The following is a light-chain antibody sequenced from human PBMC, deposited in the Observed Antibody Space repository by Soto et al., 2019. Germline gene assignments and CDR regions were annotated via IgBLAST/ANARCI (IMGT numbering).Light chain of an antibody. CDR3: QQYYTYPWT. CDR1: HSISDW. CDR2: DVS. V-gene: IGKV1-5*01. Sequence: DIQMTQSPSTLSASVGDRVTITCRASHSISDWLVWYQQKPGKAPKLLIFDVSSLESGGPSRFSGSGSGTEFTLTISSLQPDDFATYYCQQYYTYPWTFGQGTKVEVK. J-gene: IGKJ1*01.